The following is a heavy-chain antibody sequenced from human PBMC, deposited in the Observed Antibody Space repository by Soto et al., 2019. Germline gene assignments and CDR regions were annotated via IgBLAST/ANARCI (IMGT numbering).Heavy chain of an antibody. Sequence: QVQLVESGGGVVQPGRSLRLSCAASGFTFSSYGMHWVRQAPGKGLEWVAVISYDGSNKYYADSVKGRFTISRDNSKNTLYLQMNSLRAEDTAVYYCAKDGYSSCIYYFDYWGQGTLVTVSS. CDR1: GFTFSSYG. CDR2: ISYDGSNK. V-gene: IGHV3-30*18. J-gene: IGHJ4*02. D-gene: IGHD6-19*01. CDR3: AKDGYSSCIYYFDY.